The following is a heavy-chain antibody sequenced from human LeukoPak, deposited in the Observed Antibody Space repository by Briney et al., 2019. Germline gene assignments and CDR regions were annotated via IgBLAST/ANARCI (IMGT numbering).Heavy chain of an antibody. CDR3: AKTTHDSSGYYYFGY. CDR1: GFTFSSYA. D-gene: IGHD3-22*01. V-gene: IGHV3-23*01. Sequence: GGSLRLSCAASGFTFSSYAMSWVRQAPGEGLEWVSAISGSGGSTYYADSVKGRFTISRDNSKNTLYLQMNSLRAEDTAVYYCAKTTHDSSGYYYFGYWGQGTLVTVSS. CDR2: ISGSGGST. J-gene: IGHJ4*02.